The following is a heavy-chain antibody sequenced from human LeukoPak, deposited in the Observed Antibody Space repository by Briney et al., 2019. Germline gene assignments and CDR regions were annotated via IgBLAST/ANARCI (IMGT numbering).Heavy chain of an antibody. D-gene: IGHD6-13*01. Sequence: GASVKVSCKVSGYTLTELSMHWVRQAPGKGLEWMGGFDPEDGETIYAQKFQGRVTMTADTSTSTAYMELRSLRSDDTAVYYCARDPGIAAAGDYYYYGMDVWGKGTTVTVSS. CDR3: ARDPGIAAAGDYYYYGMDV. CDR1: GYTLTELS. V-gene: IGHV1-24*01. CDR2: FDPEDGET. J-gene: IGHJ6*04.